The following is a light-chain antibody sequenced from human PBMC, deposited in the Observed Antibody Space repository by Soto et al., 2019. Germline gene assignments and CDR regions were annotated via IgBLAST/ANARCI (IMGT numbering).Light chain of an antibody. J-gene: IGKJ1*01. V-gene: IGKV3-15*01. CDR3: QQYNNWPRT. CDR2: GAS. CDR1: QSVSSN. Sequence: EVVMTQSPPTLSVSPGERGTLSCRASQSVSSNLAWYQQKPGQAPRLLIYGASTRATGIPARFSGSGSGTEFTLTISSLQSEDFAVYYCQQYNNWPRTFGQGTKVDIK.